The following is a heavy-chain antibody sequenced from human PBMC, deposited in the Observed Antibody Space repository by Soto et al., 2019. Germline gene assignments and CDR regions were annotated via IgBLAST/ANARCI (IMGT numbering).Heavy chain of an antibody. Sequence: GGSLRLSCGASGFTFSNAWMSWFPQAPGKGLEWVGRIKSKTDGGTTDYPAPVKGRFTISGDDSKNTLYLQMNSLRAEDTAMFYCARPRYYYDSTTYSDGQPADYWGLGTLVTVSS. CDR1: GFTFSNAW. CDR2: IKSKTDGGTT. CDR3: ARPRYYYDSTTYSDGQPADY. D-gene: IGHD3-22*01. V-gene: IGHV3-15*01. J-gene: IGHJ4*02.